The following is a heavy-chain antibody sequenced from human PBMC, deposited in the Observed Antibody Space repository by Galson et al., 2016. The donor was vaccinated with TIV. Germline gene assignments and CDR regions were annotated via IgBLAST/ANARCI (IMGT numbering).Heavy chain of an antibody. Sequence: SVKVSCKVSGDSLSDLSMHWVRQAPGKGLEWMAGFDPEQHKKIYAQKLEGRVTLTDDTPTDTAFLELSSLSFEDTAVYYCASVAWFPGLSLDNRGQGTLVIVSS. CDR1: GDSLSDLS. CDR3: ASVAWFPGLSLDN. D-gene: IGHD2/OR15-2a*01. V-gene: IGHV1-24*01. CDR2: FDPEQHKK. J-gene: IGHJ4*02.